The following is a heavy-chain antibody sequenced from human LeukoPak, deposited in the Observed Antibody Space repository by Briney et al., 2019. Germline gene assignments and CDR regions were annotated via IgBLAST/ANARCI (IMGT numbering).Heavy chain of an antibody. CDR3: ARGPGIAVADPIDY. CDR2: ISSSSSYT. CDR1: GFTFSDYY. Sequence: GGSLRLSCAASGFTFSDYYMSWIRQAPGKGLEWVPYISSSSSYTNYADSVKGRFTISRDNAKNSLYLQMNSLRAEDTAVYYCARGPGIAVADPIDYWGQGTLVTVSS. V-gene: IGHV3-11*06. D-gene: IGHD6-19*01. J-gene: IGHJ4*02.